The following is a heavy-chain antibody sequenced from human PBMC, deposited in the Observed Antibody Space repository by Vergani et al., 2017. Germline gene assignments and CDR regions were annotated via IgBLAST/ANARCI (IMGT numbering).Heavy chain of an antibody. CDR1: GFTFSSYA. D-gene: IGHD2-2*02. J-gene: IGHJ5*02. CDR3: ARGPRQSIVVVPAAIPGWFDP. Sequence: EVQLLESGGGLVQPGGSLRLSCAASGFTFSSYAMSWVRQAPGKGLEWVSAISGSGGSTYYADSVKGRFTISRDNSKNTLYLQMYSLRAEDTAVYYCARGPRQSIVVVPAAIPGWFDPWGQGTLVTVSS. V-gene: IGHV3-23*01. CDR2: ISGSGGST.